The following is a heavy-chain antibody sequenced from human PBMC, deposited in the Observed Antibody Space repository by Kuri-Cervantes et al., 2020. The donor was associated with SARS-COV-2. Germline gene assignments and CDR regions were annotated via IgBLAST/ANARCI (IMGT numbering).Heavy chain of an antibody. CDR1: GFTFSSYE. CDR2: ISSSGGTI. CDR3: AIIGTLYNFDAFDI. D-gene: IGHD1-1*01. Sequence: LSLTCAASGFTFSSYEMNWVRQAPGKGLEWVSYISSSGGTIYYADSVKGRFTISRDNAKNSLYLQMNSLRAEDTAVYYCAIIGTLYNFDAFDIWGQGTMVTVSS. V-gene: IGHV3-48*03. J-gene: IGHJ3*02.